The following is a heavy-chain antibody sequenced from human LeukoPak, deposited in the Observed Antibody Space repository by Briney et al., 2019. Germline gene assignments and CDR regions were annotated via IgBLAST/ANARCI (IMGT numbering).Heavy chain of an antibody. J-gene: IGHJ4*02. CDR3: ARVPPSRCEGSGGSCYHPRVQYYFDY. CDR2: ISAYNGNT. CDR1: GYTFTSYG. D-gene: IGHD2-15*01. V-gene: IGHV1-18*01. Sequence: ASVKVSCKASGYTFTSYGISWVRQAPGQGLEWMGWISAYNGNTNYAQKLQGRVTMTTDTSTSTAYMEMRSLSSDDTAVYYCARVPPSRCEGSGGSCYHPRVQYYFDYWGQGTLVTVSS.